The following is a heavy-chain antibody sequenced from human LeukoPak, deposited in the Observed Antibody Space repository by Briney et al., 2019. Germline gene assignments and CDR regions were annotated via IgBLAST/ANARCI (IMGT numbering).Heavy chain of an antibody. D-gene: IGHD5/OR15-5a*01. CDR2: ILYDGTNK. CDR1: GFTFSNYG. V-gene: IGHV3-30*02. J-gene: IGHJ4*02. Sequence: GGSLRLSCTASGFTFSNYGMHWVRQAPGKGLEWVAFILYDGTNKYYADSVKGRFTISRDDSKNTLYLQMDSLRAGDTAVYYCAKDVSDYFDYWGQGTLVTVSS. CDR3: AKDVSDYFDY.